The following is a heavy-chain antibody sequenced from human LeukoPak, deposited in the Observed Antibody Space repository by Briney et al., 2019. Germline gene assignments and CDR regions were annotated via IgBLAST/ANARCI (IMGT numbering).Heavy chain of an antibody. CDR1: GFTFSSYA. D-gene: IGHD3-10*01. CDR2: ISGSGGST. V-gene: IGHV3-23*01. Sequence: GGSLRLSCAASGFTFSSYAMSWLRQAPGKGLEWVSAISGSGGSTYYADSVKGRFTISRDNSKNTLYLQMNSLRAEDTAVYYCAKDLYGSGSSPDYWGQGTLVTVSS. J-gene: IGHJ4*02. CDR3: AKDLYGSGSSPDY.